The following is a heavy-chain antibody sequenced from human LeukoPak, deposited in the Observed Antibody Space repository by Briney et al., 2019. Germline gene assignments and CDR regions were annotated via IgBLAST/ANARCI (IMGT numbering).Heavy chain of an antibody. V-gene: IGHV1-8*01. CDR2: KNLNRGNS. CDR1: GYTFTNYD. J-gene: IGHJ4*02. CDR3: AREGLDY. Sequence: GASVKVSCKASGYTFTNYDINWVRQATGQGLEWMGYKNLNRGNSAYAQKFQGRVTITTDASITTAYMELSGLRSEDTALYYCAREGLDYWGQGTLVTVSS.